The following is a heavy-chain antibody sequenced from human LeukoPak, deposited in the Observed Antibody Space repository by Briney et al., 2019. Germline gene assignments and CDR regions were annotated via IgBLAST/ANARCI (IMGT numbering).Heavy chain of an antibody. CDR3: ARDRGGGYSYGSLGY. Sequence: ASVKVSCKASGYTFTSYAISWVRQAPGQGLEWMGWISAYYGNTTYAQKFQGRVTMTTDTSTSTAYMELRSLRSDDTAVYYCARDRGGGYSYGSLGYWGQGTLVTVSS. D-gene: IGHD5-18*01. CDR1: GYTFTSYA. V-gene: IGHV1-18*01. J-gene: IGHJ4*02. CDR2: ISAYYGNT.